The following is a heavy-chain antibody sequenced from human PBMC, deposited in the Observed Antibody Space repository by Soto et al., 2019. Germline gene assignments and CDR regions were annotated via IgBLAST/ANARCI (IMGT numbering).Heavy chain of an antibody. CDR1: GYTFTSYD. D-gene: IGHD3-22*01. Sequence: ASVKVSCKASGYTFTSYDINWVRQATGQGLEWMGWMSPNSGNTGYAQKFQGRVTMTRNTSISTAYMELSSLRSEDTAVYYCARGLRPMIRATTDYYYMDVWGKGTTVTVSS. CDR3: ARGLRPMIRATTDYYYMDV. CDR2: MSPNSGNT. V-gene: IGHV1-8*01. J-gene: IGHJ6*03.